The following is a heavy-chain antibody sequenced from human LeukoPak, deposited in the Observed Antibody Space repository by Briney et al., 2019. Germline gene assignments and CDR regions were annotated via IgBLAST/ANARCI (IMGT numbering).Heavy chain of an antibody. V-gene: IGHV4-31*03. Sequence: PSETLSLTCTVSGGSISNGGDYWSWIRQYPGKGLAWIGYIYYSGSTYYNPSLKSRLTISVDTSKNQFSLELSSVTAADTAVYYCARAAWRGSNSRDAFDIWGLGTMVTVSS. CDR1: GGSISNGGDY. CDR2: IYYSGST. CDR3: ARAAWRGSNSRDAFDI. J-gene: IGHJ3*02. D-gene: IGHD4-23*01.